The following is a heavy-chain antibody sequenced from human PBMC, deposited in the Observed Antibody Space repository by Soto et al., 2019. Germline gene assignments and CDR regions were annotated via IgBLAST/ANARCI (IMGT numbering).Heavy chain of an antibody. V-gene: IGHV4-39*02. CDR3: AREWEDCSSTSCFNPIDY. Sequence: SETLSLTCAVSGGSISSSSYYWGWIRQPPGKGLEWIGSIYYSGSTYCNPSLKSRVTISVDTSKNQFSLKLSSVTAADTAVYYCAREWEDCSSTSCFNPIDYWGQGTLVTVSS. CDR1: GGSISSSSYY. D-gene: IGHD2-2*01. J-gene: IGHJ4*02. CDR2: IYYSGST.